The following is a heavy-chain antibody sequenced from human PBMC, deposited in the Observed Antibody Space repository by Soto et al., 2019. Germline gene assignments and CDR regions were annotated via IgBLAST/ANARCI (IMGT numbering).Heavy chain of an antibody. Sequence: KPSETLSLTCTVSGGSISSGGYYWSWIRQHPGKGLEWIGYIYYSGSTYYNPSLKSRVTISVDTSKNQFSLKLSSVTAADTAVYYCARVGKGRYFDYWGQGTLVTVSS. V-gene: IGHV4-31*03. D-gene: IGHD7-27*01. CDR1: GGSISSGGYY. CDR2: IYYSGST. CDR3: ARVGKGRYFDY. J-gene: IGHJ4*02.